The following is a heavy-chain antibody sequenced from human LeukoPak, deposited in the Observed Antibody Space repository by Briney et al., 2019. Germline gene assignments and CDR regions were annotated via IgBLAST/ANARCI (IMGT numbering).Heavy chain of an antibody. D-gene: IGHD3-10*01. CDR3: AKDSWGILWFGESSYFDY. CDR1: GYTFTSYG. J-gene: IGHJ4*02. V-gene: IGHV1-18*01. CDR2: ISAYNGNT. Sequence: ASVKVSCKASGYTFTSYGISWVRQAPGQGLEWMGWISAYNGNTNYAQKLQGRVTMTTDTSTSTAYMELRSLRSDDTAVYYCAKDSWGILWFGESSYFDYWGQGTLVTVSS.